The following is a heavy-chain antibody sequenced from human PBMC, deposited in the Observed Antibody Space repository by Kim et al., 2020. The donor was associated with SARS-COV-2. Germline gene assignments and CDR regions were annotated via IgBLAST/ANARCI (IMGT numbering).Heavy chain of an antibody. J-gene: IGHJ4*02. CDR3: VKDNRQTHVGADYSPLFGY. Sequence: GRFTISRDNSKNTLYLQMSSLRAEDTAVYYCVKDNRQTHVGADYSPLFGYWGQGTLVTVSS. V-gene: IGHV3-64D*06. D-gene: IGHD4-4*01.